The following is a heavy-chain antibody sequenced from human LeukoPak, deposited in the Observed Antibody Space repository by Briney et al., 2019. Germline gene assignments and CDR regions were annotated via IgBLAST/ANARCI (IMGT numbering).Heavy chain of an antibody. CDR2: IYYSGST. V-gene: IGHV4-59*01. D-gene: IGHD2-2*01. J-gene: IGHJ4*02. CDR1: GGSISSYY. CDR3: AREGGRYCSSTSCPFDY. Sequence: SETLSLTCTVSGGSISSYYWSWIRQPPGKGLEWIGYIYYSGSTNYNPSLKSRVTISVDTSKNQFSLKLSSVTAADTAVYYCAREGGRYCSSTSCPFDYWGQGTLVTVSS.